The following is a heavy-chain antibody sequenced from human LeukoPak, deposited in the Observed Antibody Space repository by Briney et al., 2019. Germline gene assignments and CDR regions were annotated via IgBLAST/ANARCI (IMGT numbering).Heavy chain of an antibody. D-gene: IGHD3-3*01. V-gene: IGHV4-59*01. CDR2: IYYSGGT. CDR1: DGSINSYY. J-gene: IGHJ6*02. Sequence: SETLSLTCSVSDGSINSYYWSWIRQTSEKGLEWIGSIYYSGGTNYNPSLRTRVTISLDTSKNQFSLKLSSVTAADTAVYYCARAPRITIFGIITPGALDAWGQGTTVTVS. CDR3: ARAPRITIFGIITPGALDA.